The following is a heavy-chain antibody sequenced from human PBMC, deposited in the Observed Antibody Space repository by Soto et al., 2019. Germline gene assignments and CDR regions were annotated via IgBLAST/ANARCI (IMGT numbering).Heavy chain of an antibody. CDR3: ASPLGMVIPIDY. J-gene: IGHJ4*02. Sequence: PSETLSLTCTVSGGSISSYYWSWIRQPPGKGLEWIGYIYYSGSTYYNPSLKSRVTISVDTSKNQFSLKLSSVTAADTAVYYCASPLGMVIPIDYWGQGTLVTVSS. CDR2: IYYSGST. CDR1: GGSISSYY. D-gene: IGHD3-3*01. V-gene: IGHV4-59*08.